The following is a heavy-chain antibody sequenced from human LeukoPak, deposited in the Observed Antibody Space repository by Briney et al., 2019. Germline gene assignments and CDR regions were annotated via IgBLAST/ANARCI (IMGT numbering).Heavy chain of an antibody. D-gene: IGHD6-6*01. J-gene: IGHJ4*02. CDR3: AKVRGIAARPDYFDY. CDR2: IIPIFGTA. Sequence: SVKVSCKASGGTFSSYAISWVRQAPGQGLEWMGGIIPIFGTANYAQKFQGRVTITADKSTSTAYMELSSLRSEDTAVYYCAKVRGIAARPDYFDYWGQGTLVTVSS. CDR1: GGTFSSYA. V-gene: IGHV1-69*06.